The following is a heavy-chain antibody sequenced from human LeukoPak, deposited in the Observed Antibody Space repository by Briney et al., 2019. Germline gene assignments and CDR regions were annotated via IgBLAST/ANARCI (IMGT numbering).Heavy chain of an antibody. Sequence: GASVKVSCKASGGTFSSYAISWVRQAPGQGLEWMGGIIPIFGTANYAQKFQGRVTITTDESTSTAYMELSSLRSEDTAVYYCARRQSSTYYYDSSGYSDWGKETLVTVS. V-gene: IGHV1-69*05. CDR2: IIPIFGTA. CDR3: ARRQSSTYYYDSSGYSD. J-gene: IGHJ4*02. CDR1: GGTFSSYA. D-gene: IGHD3-22*01.